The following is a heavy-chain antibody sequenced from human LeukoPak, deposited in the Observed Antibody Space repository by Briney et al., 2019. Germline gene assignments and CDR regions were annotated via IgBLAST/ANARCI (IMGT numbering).Heavy chain of an antibody. CDR2: ISYDGSNK. Sequence: GGSLRLSCAASGFTFSSYAMHWVRQAPGKGLEWVAVISYDGSNKYYADSVKGRFTISRDNSKNTLYLQMNSLRAEDTAVYYCASSYCSGGSCYSDWFDPWGQGTLVTVSS. D-gene: IGHD2-15*01. V-gene: IGHV3-30-3*01. CDR1: GFTFSSYA. J-gene: IGHJ5*02. CDR3: ASSYCSGGSCYSDWFDP.